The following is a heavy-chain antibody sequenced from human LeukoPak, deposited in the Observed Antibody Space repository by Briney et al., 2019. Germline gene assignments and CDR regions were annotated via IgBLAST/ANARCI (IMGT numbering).Heavy chain of an antibody. Sequence: PGGSLRLSCAASGFTVSSNYMSWVRQAPGKGLEWVSVIYSGGSTYYADSVKGRFTISRDNSKNTLYLQVNSLRAEDTAVYYCARDHYDSSGSDYWGQGTLVTVSS. CDR2: IYSGGST. CDR1: GFTVSSNY. D-gene: IGHD3-22*01. J-gene: IGHJ4*02. CDR3: ARDHYDSSGSDY. V-gene: IGHV3-53*01.